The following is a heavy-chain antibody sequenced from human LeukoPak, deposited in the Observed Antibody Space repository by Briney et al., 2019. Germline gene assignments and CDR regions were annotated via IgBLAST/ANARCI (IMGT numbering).Heavy chain of an antibody. J-gene: IGHJ4*02. CDR2: IKQDGSKK. V-gene: IGHV3-7*04. CDR3: TRVGNIDEGIDY. CDR1: GFPFSSYW. Sequence: GGSLRLSCVASGFPFSSYWMTWVRQAPGKGLEWVANIKQDGSKKSYVDSVKGRFTISRDNAKNSLYLQMNSLRAEDTAIYYCTRVGNIDEGIDYGGQGTLVTVSS. D-gene: IGHD3-9*01.